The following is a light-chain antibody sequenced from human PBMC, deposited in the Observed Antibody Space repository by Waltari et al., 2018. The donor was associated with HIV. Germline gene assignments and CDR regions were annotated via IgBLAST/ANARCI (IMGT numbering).Light chain of an antibody. CDR2: GTS. CDR3: LHYNNWPPRLT. CDR1: ESVNSN. V-gene: IGKV3-15*01. J-gene: IGKJ4*01. Sequence: IVMTQSPAPLSVSTGTRATLSCRASESVNSNLAWYQHKPGQAPRLLIYGTSTRAAGLPARFSVSGSGTEFTLTITSLQSEDFAVYYCLHYNNWPPRLTFGGGTKVEIK.